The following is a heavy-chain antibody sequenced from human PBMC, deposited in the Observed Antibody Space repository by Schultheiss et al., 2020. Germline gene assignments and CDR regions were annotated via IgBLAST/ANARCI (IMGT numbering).Heavy chain of an antibody. CDR3: ARIGSSWYGSFYYGMDV. CDR1: GFTFSSYW. Sequence: SLKISCAASGFTFSSYWMHWVRQAPGKGLEWVSGISWNSGSIGYVDSVKGRFTISRDNAKNSLYLQMNSLRAEDTAVYYCARIGSSWYGSFYYGMDVWGQGTTVTVSS. D-gene: IGHD6-13*01. CDR2: ISWNSGSI. V-gene: IGHV3-9*01. J-gene: IGHJ6*02.